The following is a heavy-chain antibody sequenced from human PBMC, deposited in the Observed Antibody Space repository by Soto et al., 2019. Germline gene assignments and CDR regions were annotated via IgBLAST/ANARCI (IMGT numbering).Heavy chain of an antibody. CDR2: IYYSGST. CDR3: ARDQRRLSDSSGPGGLDY. V-gene: IGHV4-31*03. D-gene: IGHD3-22*01. CDR1: CGSISSGGYY. J-gene: IGHJ4*02. Sequence: SETLYLTCTVSCGSISSGGYYWSWIRQHPGKGLEWIGYIYYSGSTYYNPSLKSRVTISVDTSKNQFSLKLSSVTAADTAVYYCARDQRRLSDSSGPGGLDYWGQGTLVTVSS.